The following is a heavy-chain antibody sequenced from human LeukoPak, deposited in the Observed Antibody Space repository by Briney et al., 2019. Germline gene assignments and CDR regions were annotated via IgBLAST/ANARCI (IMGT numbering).Heavy chain of an antibody. CDR3: AKRFSCTSTSCYGFDY. V-gene: IGHV3-23*01. CDR1: GFTFSNYA. D-gene: IGHD2-2*01. J-gene: IGHJ4*02. CDR2: ISGSGGST. Sequence: PGGSLRLSCAASGFTFSNYAVSWVRQAPGKGLEWVSGISGSGGSTYYADSVKGRFTISRDNSKNTLYLQMNSLRAEDTAVYYCAKRFSCTSTSCYGFDYWGQGTLVTVSS.